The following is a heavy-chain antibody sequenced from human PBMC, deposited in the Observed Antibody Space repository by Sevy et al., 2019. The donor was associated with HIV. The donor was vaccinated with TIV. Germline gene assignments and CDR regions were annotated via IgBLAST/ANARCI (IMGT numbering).Heavy chain of an antibody. V-gene: IGHV3-13*01. CDR2: IGTAGDT. CDR1: GFTFSSYD. Sequence: GGSLRLSCAASGFTFSSYDMHWVRQATGKGLEWVSAIGTAGDTYYPGSVKGRFTISGENAKNSLYLQMNSLRVGDTAVYYCARAYSSGWYDYWGQGTLVTVSS. D-gene: IGHD6-19*01. CDR3: ARAYSSGWYDY. J-gene: IGHJ4*02.